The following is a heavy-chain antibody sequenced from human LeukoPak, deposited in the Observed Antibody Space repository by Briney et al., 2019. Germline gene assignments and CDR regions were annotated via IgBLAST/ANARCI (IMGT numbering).Heavy chain of an antibody. CDR2: IYPGDSDT. CDR1: GYSFTSYW. D-gene: IGHD3-10*01. V-gene: IGHV5-51*01. Sequence: GESLKISCKGSGYSFTSYWIGWVRQMPGKGLEWMGIIYPGDSDTRYSPSFQGQVTISADKSISTAYLQWSSLKASDTAMYYCARTYYYGSGSYPSYGMDVWGQGTTVTVSS. J-gene: IGHJ6*02. CDR3: ARTYYYGSGSYPSYGMDV.